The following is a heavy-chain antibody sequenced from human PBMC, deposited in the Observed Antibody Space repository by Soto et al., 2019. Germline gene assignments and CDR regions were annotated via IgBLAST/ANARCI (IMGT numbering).Heavy chain of an antibody. J-gene: IGHJ6*02. CDR2: FYYSEST. CDR1: GGSISSSSYY. Sequence: SETLSLTCTVSGGSISSSSYYWGWIRQPPGKGLEWIGTFYYSESTYYNPSLKSRVTISVDTSKNQFSLKLSSVTAADTAVYYCARHFLTGYDYYYYYGMDVWGQGTTVTVS. D-gene: IGHD5-12*01. V-gene: IGHV4-39*01. CDR3: ARHFLTGYDYYYYYGMDV.